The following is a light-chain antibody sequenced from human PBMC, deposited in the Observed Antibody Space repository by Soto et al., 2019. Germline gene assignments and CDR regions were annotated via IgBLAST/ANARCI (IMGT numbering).Light chain of an antibody. V-gene: IGLV2-23*02. J-gene: IGLJ1*01. Sequence: QSAPTQPASVSGSPGQSITISCTGTSSDIGSYDLVPWYQQHADKVPKLIIYEVRKRPSGVSNRFSGSKSGNTASLTISGLQAEDEADYYCCSGSTTFYVFGTGTKLTVL. CDR2: EVR. CDR3: CSGSTTFYV. CDR1: SSDIGSYDL.